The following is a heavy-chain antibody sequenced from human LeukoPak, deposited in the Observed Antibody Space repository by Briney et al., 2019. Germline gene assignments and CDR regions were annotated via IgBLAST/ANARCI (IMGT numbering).Heavy chain of an antibody. CDR1: GGTFSSYA. CDR2: IIPIFGTA. CDR3: ARGRGVATIVVLNPPVY. V-gene: IGHV1-69*01. D-gene: IGHD5-12*01. J-gene: IGHJ4*02. Sequence: PSVKVSCKASGGTFSSYAISWVRQAPGQGLEWMGGIIPIFGTANYAQKFQGRVTITADESTSTAYMELSSLRSEDTAVYYCARGRGVATIVVLNPPVYWGQGTLVTVSS.